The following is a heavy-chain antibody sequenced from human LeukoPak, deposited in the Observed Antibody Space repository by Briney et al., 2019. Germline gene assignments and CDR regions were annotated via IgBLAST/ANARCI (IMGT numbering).Heavy chain of an antibody. CDR1: GFTFSTYW. J-gene: IGHJ6*03. D-gene: IGHD3-3*01. Sequence: GGSLRLSCAVSGFTFSTYWMSWVRQAPGKGLEWVANIKQDGSEKYYVDSVKGRFTISRDNSKNTLYLQMNSLRAEDTAVYYCANDAIFGYYYYMDVWGKGTTVTVSS. CDR3: ANDAIFGYYYYMDV. CDR2: IKQDGSEK. V-gene: IGHV3-7*03.